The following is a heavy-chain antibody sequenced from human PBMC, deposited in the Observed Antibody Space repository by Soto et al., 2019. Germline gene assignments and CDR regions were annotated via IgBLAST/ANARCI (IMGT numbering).Heavy chain of an antibody. J-gene: IGHJ4*02. V-gene: IGHV4-59*01. Sequence: RQPPGKGLEWIGYIYYSGSTNYNPSLKSRVTISVDTSKNQFSLKLSSVTAADTAVYYCARVKELGYDSSGYYSYLFDYWGQGTLVTVSS. CDR3: ARVKELGYDSSGYYSYLFDY. CDR2: IYYSGST. D-gene: IGHD3-22*01.